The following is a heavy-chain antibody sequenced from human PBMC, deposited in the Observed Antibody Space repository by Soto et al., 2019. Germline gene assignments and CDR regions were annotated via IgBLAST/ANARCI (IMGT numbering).Heavy chain of an antibody. D-gene: IGHD6-13*01. J-gene: IGHJ6*02. V-gene: IGHV5-51*01. CDR3: ARTPYSSSWSSLYYYGMDV. CDR1: GYSFTSYW. Sequence: PGESLKISCKGSGYSFTSYWIGWVRQMPGKGLEWMGIIYPGDSDTRYSPSFQGQVTISADKSISTAYLQWSSLKASDTAMYYCARTPYSSSWSSLYYYGMDVWGQGTTVTVSS. CDR2: IYPGDSDT.